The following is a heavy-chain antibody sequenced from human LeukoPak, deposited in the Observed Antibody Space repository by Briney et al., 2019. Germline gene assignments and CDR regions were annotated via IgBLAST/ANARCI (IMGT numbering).Heavy chain of an antibody. D-gene: IGHD2-15*01. V-gene: IGHV3-43*02. CDR3: AKEPSTCSGGSCYSAHFDY. CDR1: GFTFDDYA. J-gene: IGHJ4*02. Sequence: PGGSLRLSCAASGFTFDDYAMHWVRQTPGRGLEWVSLISGDAVSTYYADSVKGRFTFSRDNNKNSLFLQMNSLRTEDTALYYCAKEPSTCSGGSCYSAHFDYWGQGTLVTVSS. CDR2: ISGDAVST.